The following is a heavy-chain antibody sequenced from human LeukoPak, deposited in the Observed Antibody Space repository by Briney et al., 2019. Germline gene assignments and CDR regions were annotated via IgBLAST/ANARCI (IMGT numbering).Heavy chain of an antibody. CDR1: GFTFSSYG. D-gene: IGHD3-10*01. J-gene: IGHJ4*02. CDR2: ISYDGSNK. CDR3: AKAYYYGSGSFDY. Sequence: GWSLRLSCAASGFTFSSYGMHWVRQAPGKGLEWVAVISYDGSNKYYADSVKGRFTISRDNSKNTLYLQMNSLRAEDTAVYYCAKAYYYGSGSFDYWGQGTLVTVSS. V-gene: IGHV3-30*18.